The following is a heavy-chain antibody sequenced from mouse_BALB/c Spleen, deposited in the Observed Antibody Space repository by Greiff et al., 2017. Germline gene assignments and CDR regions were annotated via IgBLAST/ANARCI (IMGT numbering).Heavy chain of an antibody. CDR1: GFTFSSYA. Sequence: EVMLVESGGGLVKPGGSLKLSCAASGFTFSSYAMSWVRQTPEKRLEWVASISSGGSTYYPDSVKGRFTISRDNARNILYLQMSSLRSEDTAMYYCARGQLGGDWGQGTTLTVSS. V-gene: IGHV5-6-5*01. CDR2: ISSGGST. J-gene: IGHJ2*01. D-gene: IGHD4-1*02. CDR3: ARGQLGGD.